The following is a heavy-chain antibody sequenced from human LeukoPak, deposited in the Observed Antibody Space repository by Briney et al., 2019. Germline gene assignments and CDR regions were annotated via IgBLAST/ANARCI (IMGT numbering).Heavy chain of an antibody. CDR2: IYHSGST. Sequence: PSETLSLTCTVSGGSITSGYYWGWIRQPPGQGLEWIGTIYHSGSTYYNPSLKSRVTISVDTSKNQFSLKLTSVTATDTAVYYCASPWRIIVRTTSDAFDVWGQGTMVTVSS. J-gene: IGHJ3*01. D-gene: IGHD1-26*01. CDR3: ASPWRIIVRTTSDAFDV. CDR1: GGSITSGYY. V-gene: IGHV4-38-2*02.